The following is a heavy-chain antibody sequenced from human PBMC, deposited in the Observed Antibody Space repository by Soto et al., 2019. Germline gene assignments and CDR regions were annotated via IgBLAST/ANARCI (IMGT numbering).Heavy chain of an antibody. D-gene: IGHD3-10*01. Sequence: ASVKVSCKVSGYTLAELSMHWVRQAPGKGLEWMGGFDPEDGETIYAQKFQGRVTMTEDTSTDTAYMELSSLRSEDTAVYYCATFVPLGVRGVINFGFHWFDPWGQGTLVTVSS. J-gene: IGHJ5*02. V-gene: IGHV1-24*01. CDR3: ATFVPLGVRGVINFGFHWFDP. CDR2: FDPEDGET. CDR1: GYTLAELS.